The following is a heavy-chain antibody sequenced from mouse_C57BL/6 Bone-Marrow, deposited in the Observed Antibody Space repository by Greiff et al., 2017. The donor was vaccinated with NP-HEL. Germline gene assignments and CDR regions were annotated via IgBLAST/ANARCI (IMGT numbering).Heavy chain of an antibody. CDR1: GYTFTSYD. J-gene: IGHJ4*01. Sequence: QVQLQQSGPELVKPGASVKLSCKASGYTFTSYDINWVKQRPGQGLEWIGWIYPRDGSTKYNEKFKGKATLTVDTSSSTAYMELHSLTSEDSAVYFCARSPYYGSSYNYAMDYWGQGTSVTVSS. V-gene: IGHV1-85*01. D-gene: IGHD1-1*01. CDR2: IYPRDGST. CDR3: ARSPYYGSSYNYAMDY.